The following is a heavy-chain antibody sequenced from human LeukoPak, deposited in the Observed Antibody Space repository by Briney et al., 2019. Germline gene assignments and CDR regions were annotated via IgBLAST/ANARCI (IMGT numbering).Heavy chain of an antibody. J-gene: IGHJ4*02. CDR2: IIPILGIA. V-gene: IGHV1-69*04. Sequence: SVKVSCRASGGTFISYAISWVRQAPGQGREWMGRIIPILGIANYAQKFQGRVTITADNSTSTAYMELSSLRSEDTAVYYCAREEYSSGWYGVYDYWGQGTLVTVSS. CDR1: GGTFISYA. D-gene: IGHD6-19*01. CDR3: AREEYSSGWYGVYDY.